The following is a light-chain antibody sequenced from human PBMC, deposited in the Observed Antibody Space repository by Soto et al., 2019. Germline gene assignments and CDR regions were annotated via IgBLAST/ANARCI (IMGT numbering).Light chain of an antibody. CDR2: GNS. CDR1: SSNIGAGYD. Sequence: QSVLTQPPSVSGAPGQMVTISCTGSSSNIGAGYDVHWYQQLPGTAPKLLIYGNSNRPSGDPDRFSGSKSGTSASLAITGLQAEDEADYYCQSYDSSLSGVVFGGGTKLTVL. V-gene: IGLV1-40*01. J-gene: IGLJ2*01. CDR3: QSYDSSLSGVV.